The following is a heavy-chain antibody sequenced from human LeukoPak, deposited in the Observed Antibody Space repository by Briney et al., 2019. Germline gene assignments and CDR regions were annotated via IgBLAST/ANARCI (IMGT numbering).Heavy chain of an antibody. J-gene: IGHJ4*02. CDR3: AKGKAYYDILTGYSYYFDY. D-gene: IGHD3-9*01. Sequence: PGRSLRLSCAASGFTFSSHGMHWVRQAPGKGLEWVAVIWYDGSKEYYADSVKGRFTISRDNSNNTLYLQMNSLRAEDTAVYYCAKGKAYYDILTGYSYYFDYWGQGTLVTVSS. CDR2: IWYDGSKE. V-gene: IGHV3-33*06. CDR1: GFTFSSHG.